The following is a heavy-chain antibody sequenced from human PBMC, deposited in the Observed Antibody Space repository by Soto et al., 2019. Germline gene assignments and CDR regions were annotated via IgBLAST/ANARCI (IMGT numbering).Heavy chain of an antibody. Sequence: GGSLRLSCAASGFTFSSYAMSWVRQAPGKGLEWVSAISGSGGSTYYADSVKGRFTISRDNSKNTLYLQMNSLRVEDTAVYYCAKDLNPEYYFDCWGQGTLVTVSS. CDR1: GFTFSSYA. CDR2: ISGSGGST. CDR3: AKDLNPEYYFDC. J-gene: IGHJ4*02. D-gene: IGHD3-10*01. V-gene: IGHV3-23*01.